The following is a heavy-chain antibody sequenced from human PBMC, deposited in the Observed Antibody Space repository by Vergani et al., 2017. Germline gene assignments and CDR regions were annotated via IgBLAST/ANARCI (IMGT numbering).Heavy chain of an antibody. CDR2: IYYSGST. Sequence: QVQLQESGPGLVKPSETLSLTCTVSGCSISSYYRSWIRQPPGKGLEWIGYIYYSGSTNYNPSLKSRVTISVDTSKDQFSLKLSSVTAADTAVYYCARLLSSTCCFDYWGQGTLVTVSS. J-gene: IGHJ4*02. V-gene: IGHV4-59*08. CDR1: GCSISSYY. CDR3: ARLLSSTCCFDY. D-gene: IGHD2-2*01.